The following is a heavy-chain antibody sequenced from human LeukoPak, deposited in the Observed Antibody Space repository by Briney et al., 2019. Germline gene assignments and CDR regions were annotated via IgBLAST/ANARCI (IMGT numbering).Heavy chain of an antibody. J-gene: IGHJ1*01. CDR1: GFTFSSYG. CDR2: ISYDGSNK. D-gene: IGHD3-3*02. Sequence: PGRSLRLSCAASGFTFSSYGMHWVRQAPGKGLEWVAVISYDGSNKYYADSVKGRFTISRDNSKNTLYLQLNSLRTEDTAVYYCTTVTHFPLGGQGTLVAVSS. V-gene: IGHV3-30*03. CDR3: TTVTHFPL.